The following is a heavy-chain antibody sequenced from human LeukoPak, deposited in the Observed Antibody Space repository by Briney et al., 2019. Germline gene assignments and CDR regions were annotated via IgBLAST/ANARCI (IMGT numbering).Heavy chain of an antibody. CDR3: VRAPISGVVSPYWFGP. Sequence: GGSLGLSCAASGFTFSNYWMHWVRQAPGKGLVWVSRINTDGSTTSYGDSVKGRFTISRDNAKNTLYLQMNSLRTEDTAVYYCVRAPISGVVSPYWFGPWSQGRLVTVSS. D-gene: IGHD3-3*01. CDR1: GFTFSNYW. J-gene: IGHJ5*02. CDR2: INTDGSTT. V-gene: IGHV3-74*01.